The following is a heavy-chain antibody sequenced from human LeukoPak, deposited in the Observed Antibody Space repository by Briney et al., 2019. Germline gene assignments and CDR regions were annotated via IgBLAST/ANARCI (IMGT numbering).Heavy chain of an antibody. D-gene: IGHD6-6*01. CDR1: GCTFSSYA. V-gene: IGHV1-69*05. CDR2: IIPFFGTA. CDR3: ARDVGGSSSARLFDY. Sequence: ASVKVSCKASGCTFSSYAFSWVRQAPGQGLAWMGWIIPFFGTANYAQKLQGRVTITTDESTSTAYMELSSLRSEDTAVYYCARDVGGSSSARLFDYWRGGTLATVSS. J-gene: IGHJ4*02.